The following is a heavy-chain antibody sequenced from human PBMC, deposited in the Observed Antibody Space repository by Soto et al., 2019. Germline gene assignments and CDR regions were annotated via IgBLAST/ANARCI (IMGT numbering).Heavy chain of an antibody. CDR2: INHSGST. J-gene: IGHJ4*02. CDR1: GGSFSGYY. CDR3: ARGGGDGYNLFDY. Sequence: SETLSLTCAVYGGSFSGYYWSWIRQPPGKGLEWIGEINHSGSTNYNPSLKSRVTISVDTSKNQFSLKLSSVTAADTAVYYCARGGGDGYNLFDYWGQGTLVTVSS. D-gene: IGHD3-16*01. V-gene: IGHV4-34*01.